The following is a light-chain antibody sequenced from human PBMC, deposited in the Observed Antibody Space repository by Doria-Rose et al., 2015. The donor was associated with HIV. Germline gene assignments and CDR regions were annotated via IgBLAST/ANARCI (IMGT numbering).Light chain of an antibody. V-gene: IGLV1-40*01. Sequence: QPVLTQPPSVSGAPGQRVTISCTGSSSNIGADYDVHWYQQLPGTAPKLLIYGNSNRPSGVPDRFSGSKSGTSASLAITELQAEDEADYYCQSYDSSLSGSYVFGTGTKVTV. CDR1: SSNIGADYD. CDR2: GNS. J-gene: IGLJ1*01. CDR3: QSYDSSLSGSYV.